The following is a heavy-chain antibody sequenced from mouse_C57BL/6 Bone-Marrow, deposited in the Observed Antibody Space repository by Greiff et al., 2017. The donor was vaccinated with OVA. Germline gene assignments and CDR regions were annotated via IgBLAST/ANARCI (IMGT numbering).Heavy chain of an antibody. J-gene: IGHJ3*01. Sequence: QVQLQQPGAELVKPGASVKMSCKASGYTFTSSWITWVKQRPGQGLEWIGDIYPGSGSTNYNEKFKSKATLTVDTSSSTAYMQLSSLTSEDSAVYYCARGRGDGYYGFAYWGQGTLVTVSA. CDR1: GYTFTSSW. D-gene: IGHD2-3*01. CDR2: IYPGSGST. CDR3: ARGRGDGYYGFAY. V-gene: IGHV1-55*01.